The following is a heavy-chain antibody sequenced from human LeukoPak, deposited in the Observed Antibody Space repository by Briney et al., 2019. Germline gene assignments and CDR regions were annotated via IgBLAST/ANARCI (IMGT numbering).Heavy chain of an antibody. CDR3: ATARCSSTSCYTGFYVY. V-gene: IGHV1-24*01. Sequence: ASVKVSCKVSGYTLTELSMHWVRQAPGKGLECMGGFDPEDGETIYAQKFQGRVTMTEDTSTDTAYMELSSLRSEDTAVYYCATARCSSTSCYTGFYVYWGQGTLVTVSS. J-gene: IGHJ4*02. D-gene: IGHD2-2*02. CDR2: FDPEDGET. CDR1: GYTLTELS.